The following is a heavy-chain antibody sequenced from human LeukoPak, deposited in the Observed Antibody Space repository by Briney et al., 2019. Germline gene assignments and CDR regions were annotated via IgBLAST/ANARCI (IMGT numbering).Heavy chain of an antibody. CDR2: INPNSGGT. V-gene: IGHV1-2*02. D-gene: IGHD2-2*02. CDR3: ARALYCSSTSCYNGDYYYYMDV. J-gene: IGHJ6*03. Sequence: GASVKVSCKASGYTFTGYYMHWVRQAPGQGLEWMGWINPNSGGTNYAQKFQGRVTMTRDTSISTAYMELSRLRSDDTAVYYCARALYCSSTSCYNGDYYYYMDVWGKGTTVTVSS. CDR1: GYTFTGYY.